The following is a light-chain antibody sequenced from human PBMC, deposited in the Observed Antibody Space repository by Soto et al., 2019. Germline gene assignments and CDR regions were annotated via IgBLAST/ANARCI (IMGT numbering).Light chain of an antibody. CDR2: GAS. V-gene: IGKV3-20*01. Sequence: EILFTPSPGAPCLSPLQRGPLSCKASQSVGTSLAWYQQKPGQAPRLLIYGASNRATGIPDRFSGSGSGTDFTLTISKLEPEDFAVYHCQQYGGSPRTFGQGTKVDIK. CDR3: QQYGGSPRT. CDR1: QSVGTS. J-gene: IGKJ1*01.